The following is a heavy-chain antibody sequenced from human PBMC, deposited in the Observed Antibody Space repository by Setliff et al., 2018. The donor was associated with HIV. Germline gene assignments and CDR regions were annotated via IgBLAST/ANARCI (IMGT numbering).Heavy chain of an antibody. Sequence: GGPLRLSCAASGFTFGSYWMSWVRQAPGRGLEWVANIKQDGSEQYYVDSVKGRFTISRDNAKNSLYLQMNSLRAEDTAVYYCARDPYPYADYGDWYFDLWGRGTLVTVSS. CDR1: GFTFGSYW. CDR3: ARDPYPYADYGDWYFDL. V-gene: IGHV3-7*01. CDR2: IKQDGSEQ. J-gene: IGHJ2*01. D-gene: IGHD4-17*01.